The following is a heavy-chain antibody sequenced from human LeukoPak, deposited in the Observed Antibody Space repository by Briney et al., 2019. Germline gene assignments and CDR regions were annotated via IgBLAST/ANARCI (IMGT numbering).Heavy chain of an antibody. CDR2: INHSGSN. CDR1: GGSFSGYY. CDR3: ARLMQQLDDY. V-gene: IGHV4-34*01. J-gene: IGHJ4*02. Sequence: SESLSLTCAAYGGSFSGYYWSWIRQPPGKGLEWIGEINHSGSNNYNPSLKRRVTISVDTPKNQFYLKLSSVTAADTGVYYCARLMQQLDDYWRQRTLVSVPS. D-gene: IGHD6-13*01.